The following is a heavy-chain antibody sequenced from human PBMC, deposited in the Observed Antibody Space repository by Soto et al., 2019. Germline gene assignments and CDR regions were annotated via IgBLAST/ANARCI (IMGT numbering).Heavy chain of an antibody. J-gene: IGHJ4*02. CDR2: ISGSGNSI. CDR3: GKVPRYSSGWSPSDY. Sequence: EVQLLESGGGLVQPGGSLRLSCAASGFSFSSYAMSWVRQAPGTGLEWVSSISGSGNSIYYADSVKGRFTISRDNSKNTLYRQLNSLRAGETALYYCGKVPRYSSGWSPSDYWGQGTLVTVSS. CDR1: GFSFSSYA. D-gene: IGHD6-19*01. V-gene: IGHV3-23*01.